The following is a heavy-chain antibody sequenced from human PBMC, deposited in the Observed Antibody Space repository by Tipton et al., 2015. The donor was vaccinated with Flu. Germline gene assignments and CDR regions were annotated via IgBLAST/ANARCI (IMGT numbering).Heavy chain of an antibody. CDR3: ARVPPFNNWNDESDY. Sequence: QAQLVQSGAEVRKPGASVKVSCKASGYIFINYVINWIRQATGQGLEWMGWMNPNTGNTDYAQKFQGKVTMTRDTSISTAYMELSSLTSEDTAIYYCARVPPFNNWNDESDYWGQGTRVTVSS. CDR2: MNPNTGNT. V-gene: IGHV1-8*01. D-gene: IGHD1-20*01. J-gene: IGHJ4*02. CDR1: GYIFINYV.